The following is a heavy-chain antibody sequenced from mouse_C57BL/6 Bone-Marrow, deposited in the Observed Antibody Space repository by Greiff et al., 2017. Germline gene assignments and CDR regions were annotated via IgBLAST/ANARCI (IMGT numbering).Heavy chain of an antibody. CDR2: IDPEDGET. Sequence: VQLKESGAELVKPGASVKLSCTASGFNIKDYYMHWVKQRTEQGLEWIGRIDPEDGETKYAPKFQGKATITADTSSNTAYLQLSSLTSEDTAVYYCASLQGDGYYGRVRFAYWGQGTLVTVSA. V-gene: IGHV14-2*01. CDR3: ASLQGDGYYGRVRFAY. D-gene: IGHD2-3*01. J-gene: IGHJ3*01. CDR1: GFNIKDYY.